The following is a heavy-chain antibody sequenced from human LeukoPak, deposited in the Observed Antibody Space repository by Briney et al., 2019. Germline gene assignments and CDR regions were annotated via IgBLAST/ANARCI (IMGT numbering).Heavy chain of an antibody. CDR3: TTDGSDFWSGYYMFDY. Sequence: PGGSLRLSCAASGFTFSNAWMSWVRQAPGTGPGWVGRIKSKTEGGTTDYAAPVKGRFTISRDDSKNTLYLQMNSLKTEDTAVYYCTTDGSDFWSGYYMFDYWGHGTLVTVSS. CDR1: GFTFSNAW. D-gene: IGHD3-3*01. CDR2: IKSKTEGGTT. J-gene: IGHJ4*01. V-gene: IGHV3-15*01.